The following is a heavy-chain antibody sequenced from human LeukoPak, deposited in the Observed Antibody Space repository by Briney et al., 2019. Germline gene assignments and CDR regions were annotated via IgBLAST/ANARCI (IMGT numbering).Heavy chain of an antibody. J-gene: IGHJ4*02. CDR3: TTDWDYYDSSGYYLPYWPFDY. CDR1: GFTFSNAW. CDR2: IKSKTDGGTT. D-gene: IGHD3-22*01. Sequence: GGSLRLSCAASGFTFSNAWMSWVRQAPGKGLEWVGRIKSKTDGGTTDYAAPVKGRFTISRDDSKNTLCLQMNSLKTEDTAVYYCTTDWDYYDSSGYYLPYWPFDYWGQGTLVTVSS. V-gene: IGHV3-15*01.